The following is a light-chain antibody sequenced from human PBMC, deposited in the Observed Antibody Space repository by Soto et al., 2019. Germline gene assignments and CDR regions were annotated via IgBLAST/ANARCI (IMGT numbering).Light chain of an antibody. CDR1: QSVDRSY. Sequence: EIVLTQSPGTLSLSPGERATLSCRASQSVDRSYLAWYQQKPGQAPRLLIYGSSSRATGIPDRFSGSGSGTDFTLTISRLEPEYFVVYYCQKFGGSPPYTFGQGTKLEIK. V-gene: IGKV3-20*01. J-gene: IGKJ2*01. CDR3: QKFGGSPPYT. CDR2: GSS.